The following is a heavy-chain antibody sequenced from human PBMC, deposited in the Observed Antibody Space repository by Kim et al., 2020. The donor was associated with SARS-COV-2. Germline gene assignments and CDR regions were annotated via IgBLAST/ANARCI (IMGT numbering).Heavy chain of an antibody. CDR3: ARDSYYDIFRYYYYYMDV. CDR2: INAGNGNT. D-gene: IGHD3-9*01. Sequence: ASVKVSCKASGYTFTSYAMHWVRQAPGQRLEWMGWINAGNGNTKYSQTFQGRVTITRDTSASTAYMELSSLRSEDTAEYYCARDSYYDIFRYYYYYMDVWGKGTTVTVSS. CDR1: GYTFTSYA. J-gene: IGHJ6*03. V-gene: IGHV1-3*01.